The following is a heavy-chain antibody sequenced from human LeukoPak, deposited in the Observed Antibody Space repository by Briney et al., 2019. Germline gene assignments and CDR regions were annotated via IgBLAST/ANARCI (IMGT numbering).Heavy chain of an antibody. CDR3: ASTPLTGTYSSGWYRVVNFDY. D-gene: IGHD6-19*01. Sequence: PGGSLRLSCAASGLTFSSHWMHWVRQAPGKGLVWVSRITNDGSSTTYADSVKGRFTISRDNAKNSLYLQMNSLRVEDTAVYYCASTPLTGTYSSGWYRVVNFDYWGQGTLVTVSS. CDR2: ITNDGSST. CDR1: GLTFSSHW. V-gene: IGHV3-74*01. J-gene: IGHJ4*02.